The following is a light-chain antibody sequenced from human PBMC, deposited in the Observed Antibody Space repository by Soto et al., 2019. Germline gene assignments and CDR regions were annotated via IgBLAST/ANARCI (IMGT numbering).Light chain of an antibody. CDR2: GNN. V-gene: IGLV1-40*01. CDR1: RSNIGAGND. J-gene: IGLJ2*01. Sequence: QAVVTQPPSVSGAPGQRVTISCTGSRSNIGAGNDVHWYQHLPGTAPKLLIYGNNNRPSGVPDRFSGSKSGTSASLAITGLQAEDEADYYCQSYDSSLSGSVFGGGTKLTVL. CDR3: QSYDSSLSGSV.